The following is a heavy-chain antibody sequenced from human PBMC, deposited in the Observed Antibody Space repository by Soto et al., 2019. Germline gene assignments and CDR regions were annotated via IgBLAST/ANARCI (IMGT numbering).Heavy chain of an antibody. CDR2: IYYSGST. J-gene: IGHJ4*02. D-gene: IGHD5-18*01. CDR3: AREGGYGLYYFDY. V-gene: IGHV4-59*01. CDR1: GGSISSYY. Sequence: SETLSLTCTVSGGSISSYYWSWIRQPPGKGLEWIGYIYYSGSTNYNPSLKSRVTISVDTSKNQFSLKLSSVTAADTAVYYCAREGGYGLYYFDYWGQGTLVTVSS.